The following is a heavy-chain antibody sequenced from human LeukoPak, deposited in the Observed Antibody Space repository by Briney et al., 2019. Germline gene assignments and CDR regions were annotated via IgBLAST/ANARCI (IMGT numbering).Heavy chain of an antibody. CDR1: GGTFSSYA. J-gene: IGHJ4*02. CDR2: IIPILGTA. Sequence: SVKVSCKAPGGTFSSYAISWVRQAPGQGLEWMGRIIPILGTANYAQKFQGRVTITADKSTSTAYMELSSLRSEDTAVYYCAIDSSGYYWGQGTLVTVSS. CDR3: AIDSSGYY. D-gene: IGHD3-22*01. V-gene: IGHV1-69*04.